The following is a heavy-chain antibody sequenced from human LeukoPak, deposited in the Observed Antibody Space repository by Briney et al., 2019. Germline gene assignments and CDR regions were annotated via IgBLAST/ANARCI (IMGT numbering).Heavy chain of an antibody. V-gene: IGHV3-33*01. J-gene: IGHJ4*02. CDR3: AREWGRIAVAGGPGY. Sequence: GGSLRLSCEVSGFIFSNYGMHWVRQAPGKGLEWVARIWYDGRKFHADSVKGRFTISRDNSANTLYLQMNSLRVEDTAVYYCAREWGRIAVAGGPGYWGQGALVTVSS. CDR2: IWYDGRK. CDR1: GFIFSNYG. D-gene: IGHD6-19*01.